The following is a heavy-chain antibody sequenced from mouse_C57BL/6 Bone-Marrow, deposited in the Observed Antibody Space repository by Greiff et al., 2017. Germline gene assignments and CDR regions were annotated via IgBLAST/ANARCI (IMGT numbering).Heavy chain of an antibody. CDR1: GYTFTSYW. CDR3: ARLLTVRAY. Sequence: VQLQQPGAELVKPGASVKLSCKASGYTFTSYWMHWVKQRPGQGLEWIGMIHPNSGSTNYNEKFKSKATLTVDKSSSTDYMQLSSLTSEDSAVYYCARLLTVRAYWGQGTLVTVSA. J-gene: IGHJ3*01. V-gene: IGHV1-64*01. CDR2: IHPNSGST. D-gene: IGHD4-1*01.